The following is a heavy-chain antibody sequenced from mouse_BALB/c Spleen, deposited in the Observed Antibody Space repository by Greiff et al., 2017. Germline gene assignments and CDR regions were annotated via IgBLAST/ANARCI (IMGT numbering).Heavy chain of an antibody. CDR3: ARDYYDYDGFAY. CDR1: GFTFSSFG. J-gene: IGHJ3*01. Sequence: EVHLVESGGGLVQPGGSRKLSCAASGFTFSSFGMHWVRQAPEKGLEWVAYISSGSSTIYYADTVKGRFTISRDNPKNTLFLQMTSLRSEDTAMYYCARDYYDYDGFAYWGQGTLVTVSA. D-gene: IGHD2-4*01. V-gene: IGHV5-17*02. CDR2: ISSGSSTI.